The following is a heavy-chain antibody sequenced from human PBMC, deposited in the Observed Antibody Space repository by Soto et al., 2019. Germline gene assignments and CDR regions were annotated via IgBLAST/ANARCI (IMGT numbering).Heavy chain of an antibody. CDR3: ARAIGSGSYLFY. D-gene: IGHD3-10*01. Sequence: GASVKVSCKASGGTFSSYAISWVRQAPGQGLEWMGGIIPIFGTANYAQKFQGRVTITADESTSTAYMELSSLRSEDTVVYYCARAIGSGSYLFYWGQGTLVSVSS. CDR1: GGTFSSYA. J-gene: IGHJ4*02. V-gene: IGHV1-69*13. CDR2: IIPIFGTA.